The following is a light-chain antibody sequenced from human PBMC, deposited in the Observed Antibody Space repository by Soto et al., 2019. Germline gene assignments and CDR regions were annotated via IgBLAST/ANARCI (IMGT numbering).Light chain of an antibody. CDR3: CSYTTSGTPV. Sequence: QSALTQPASVSGSPGQSITMSCTGASSDIGGHDYVSWYRHHPGTAPKLIIYEVTNRPSGVSNRFSGSKSGNTASLTISGLQAEDEGDYYCCSYTTSGTPVFGGGTKLTVL. V-gene: IGLV2-14*01. CDR1: SSDIGGHDY. J-gene: IGLJ3*02. CDR2: EVT.